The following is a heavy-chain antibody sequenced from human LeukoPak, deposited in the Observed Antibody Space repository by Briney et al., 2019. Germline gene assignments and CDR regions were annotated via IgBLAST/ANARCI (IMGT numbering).Heavy chain of an antibody. J-gene: IGHJ4*02. CDR3: AKEGKYYYDSSGHDY. CDR1: GFTFSSYA. D-gene: IGHD3-22*01. CDR2: ISGSGGST. Sequence: GGSLRLSCAASGFTFSSYAMSWVRQAPGKGLEWVSAISGSGGSTYYADSVKGRFTISRDNSENTLYLQMNSLRAEDTAVYYCAKEGKYYYDSSGHDYWGQGTLVTVSS. V-gene: IGHV3-23*01.